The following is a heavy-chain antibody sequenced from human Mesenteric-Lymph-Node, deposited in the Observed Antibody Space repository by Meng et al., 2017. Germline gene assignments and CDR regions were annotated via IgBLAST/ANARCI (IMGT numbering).Heavy chain of an antibody. CDR1: CYTFTNYG. CDR2: ISAYNGDT. CDR3: ARVEVGITSGDY. J-gene: IGHJ4*02. Sequence: QAQLVQSGGEVKKPGASVKVSCKASCYTFTNYGTTWVRQAPGKGLEWMGWISAYNGDTNYAQTLQGRVTMTTDTSTSTAYMELRSLRSDDTAVYYCARVEVGITSGDYWGQGTLVTVSS. V-gene: IGHV1-18*01. D-gene: IGHD1-26*01.